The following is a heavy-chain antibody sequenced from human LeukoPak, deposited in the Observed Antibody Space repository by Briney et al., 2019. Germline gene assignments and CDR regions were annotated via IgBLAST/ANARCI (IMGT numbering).Heavy chain of an antibody. J-gene: IGHJ5*02. V-gene: IGHV4-34*01. CDR1: GGSFSGYY. Sequence: RASETPSLTCAVYGGSFSGYYWSWIRQPPGKGLEWIGEINHSGSTNYNPSLKSRVTISVDTSKNQFSLKLSSVTAADTAVYYCATAAGYWFDPWGQGTLVTVSS. CDR2: INHSGST. D-gene: IGHD6-13*01. CDR3: ATAAGYWFDP.